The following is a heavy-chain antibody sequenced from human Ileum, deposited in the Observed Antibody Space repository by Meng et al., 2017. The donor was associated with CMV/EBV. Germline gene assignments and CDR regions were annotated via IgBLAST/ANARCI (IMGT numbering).Heavy chain of an antibody. V-gene: IGHV3-21*01. CDR1: GLSLRAYR. CDR3: VSGVDPPFDY. Sequence: GESLKISCAVSGLSLRAYRMHWVRQAPGKGLEWISCSDTTGTDLSYADSVKGRFTISRDNAKNSLFLQMNSLGVDDTAVYYCVSGVDPPFDYWGQGTLVTVSS. D-gene: IGHD3-10*01. J-gene: IGHJ4*02. CDR2: SDTTGTDL.